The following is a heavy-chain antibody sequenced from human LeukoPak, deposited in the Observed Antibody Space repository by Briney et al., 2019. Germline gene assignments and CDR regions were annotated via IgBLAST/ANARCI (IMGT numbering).Heavy chain of an antibody. Sequence: GGSLRLSCEASGFTFSSYGMHWVRQARGKGLEWVAVIWYDGSNKYYADSVKGRFTISRDNSKNTLYLQMNSLRAEDTAVYYCARESGNGYSSGWYPYYYYGMDVWGQGTTVTVSS. V-gene: IGHV3-33*01. D-gene: IGHD6-19*01. CDR1: GFTFSSYG. J-gene: IGHJ6*02. CDR2: IWYDGSNK. CDR3: ARESGNGYSSGWYPYYYYGMDV.